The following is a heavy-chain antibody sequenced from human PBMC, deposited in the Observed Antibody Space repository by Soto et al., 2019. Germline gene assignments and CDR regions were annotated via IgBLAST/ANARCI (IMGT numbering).Heavy chain of an antibody. CDR1: GFTFTRYS. CDR3: ARESEDLTSNFDY. Sequence: LRLSCAASGFTFTRYSMNWVRQAPGKGLEWVSSISSTTNYIYYGDSMKGRFTISRDNAKNSLYLEMNSLGAEDTAVYYCARESEDLTSNFDYWGQGTLVTVSS. CDR2: ISSTTNYI. J-gene: IGHJ4*02. V-gene: IGHV3-21*06.